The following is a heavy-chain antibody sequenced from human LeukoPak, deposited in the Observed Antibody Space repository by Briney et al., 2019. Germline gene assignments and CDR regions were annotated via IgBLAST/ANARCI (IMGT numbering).Heavy chain of an antibody. CDR3: AAYYYDSSGYYS. CDR1: GGSISSSSYY. CDR2: IYYSGST. Sequence: PSETLSLTCTASGGSISSSSYYWGWIRQPPGRGLEWIGSIYYSGSTYYNPSLKSRVTISVDTSKNQFSLKLSSVTAADTAVYYCAAYYYDSSGYYSWGKGTTVTVSS. J-gene: IGHJ6*04. D-gene: IGHD3-22*01. V-gene: IGHV4-39*01.